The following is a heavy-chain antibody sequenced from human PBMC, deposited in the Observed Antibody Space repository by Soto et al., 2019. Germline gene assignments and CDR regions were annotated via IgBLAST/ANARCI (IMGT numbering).Heavy chain of an antibody. CDR3: ARGGSVNRSFYYCFGMEF. J-gene: IGHJ6*01. CDR2: INPTCGRT. CDR1: GYSFTSYY. V-gene: IGHV1-46*01. Sequence: ASVKVSCKASGYSFTSYYIHWVRQAPVQVLEWIVLINPTCGRTTYAQRFQGRVIMTRDTATSTLYLQLDSLRSDDTALYYCARGGSVNRSFYYCFGMEFWGQGSTVTVSS. D-gene: IGHD3-16*01.